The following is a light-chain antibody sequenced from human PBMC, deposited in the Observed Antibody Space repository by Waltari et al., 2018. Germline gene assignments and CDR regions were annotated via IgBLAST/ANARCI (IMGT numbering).Light chain of an antibody. CDR3: QQYGSSHLT. CDR1: QRVSSSY. Sequence: DIALTQSPGTLSLSPGERATLSCRSSQRVSSSYLAGYQQKPGQAPRLLIYGASSRATGIPDRFSGSGSGTDFTLTISRLEPEDFAVYYCQQYGSSHLTFGGGTKVEIK. CDR2: GAS. J-gene: IGKJ4*01. V-gene: IGKV3-20*01.